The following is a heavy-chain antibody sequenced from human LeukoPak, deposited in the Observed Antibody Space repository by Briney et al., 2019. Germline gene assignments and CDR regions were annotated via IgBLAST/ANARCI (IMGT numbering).Heavy chain of an antibody. V-gene: IGHV1-18*01. CDR1: GYTFTAYG. CDR3: TRAQAHYFYYYMDV. CDR2: ISGYDEGI. Sequence: ASVKVSCKTSGYTFTAYGISWVRQAPGQGLEWIGWISGYDEGIDSAQKLQGRVTMTIDTSTRTAYLEMRSLKSDDTAIYYCTRAQAHYFYYYMDVWGKGTTVTVSS. J-gene: IGHJ6*03.